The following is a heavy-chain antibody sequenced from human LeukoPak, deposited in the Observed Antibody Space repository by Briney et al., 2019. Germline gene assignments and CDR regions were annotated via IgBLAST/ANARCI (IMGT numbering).Heavy chain of an antibody. CDR1: GGSFSGYY. V-gene: IGHV4-34*01. J-gene: IGHJ5*02. Sequence: SETLSLTSAVYGGSFSGYYWSWIRQPPGKGLEWNGEINHSGSTNYNPSLKSRVTISVDTSKNQFSLKLSSVTAADTAVYYCAREGVATIPDNWFDPWGQGTLVTVSS. CDR2: INHSGST. CDR3: AREGVATIPDNWFDP. D-gene: IGHD5-12*01.